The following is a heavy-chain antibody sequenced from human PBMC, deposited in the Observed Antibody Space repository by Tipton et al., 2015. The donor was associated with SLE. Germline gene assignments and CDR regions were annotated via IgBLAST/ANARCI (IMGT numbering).Heavy chain of an antibody. CDR2: SDHTGNT. V-gene: IGHV4-34*01. CDR3: ARHRRITLLRGLILPY. D-gene: IGHD3-10*01. CDR1: GGSFRGYY. J-gene: IGHJ4*02. Sequence: LRLSCAVYGGSFRGYYWTWIRQSPNKGLEWIGESDHTGNTNYNPSLKSRVTISVDTSKNQFSLRLNSVTAADTAVYYCARHRRITLLRGLILPYWGQGTPVTVSS.